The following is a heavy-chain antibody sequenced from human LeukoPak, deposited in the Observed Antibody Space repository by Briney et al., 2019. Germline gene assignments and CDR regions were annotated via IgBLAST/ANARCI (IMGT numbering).Heavy chain of an antibody. CDR1: GVSISSYY. J-gene: IGHJ6*02. CDR3: ARGVVRGVTLYYYYGMDV. V-gene: IGHV4-59*01. Sequence: SETLSLTCTVSGVSISSYYWSWIRQPPGKGLEWIGDIYYSGSTNYNPSLKSRVTISVDTSKNQFSLKLSSVTAADTAVYYCARGVVRGVTLYYYYGMDVWGQGTTVTVSS. D-gene: IGHD3-10*01. CDR2: IYYSGST.